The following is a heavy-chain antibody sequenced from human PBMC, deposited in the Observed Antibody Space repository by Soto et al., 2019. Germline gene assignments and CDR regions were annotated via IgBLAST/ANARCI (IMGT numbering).Heavy chain of an antibody. CDR1: GGSINTNNW. D-gene: IGHD2-2*01. CDR2: VYHSGSS. V-gene: IGHV4-4*02. CDR3: ARAKLCNTLSCPHSFDT. Sequence: QVQLQESGPGLVNASGTLSLTCGVSGGSINTNNWWSWLRQPPGQGLEWIAEVYHSGSSNYNPSLKCRLSISVATSKNQFSLRLTSVTAADSAVYYCARAKLCNTLSCPHSFDTWGQGTLVSVSS. J-gene: IGHJ4*02.